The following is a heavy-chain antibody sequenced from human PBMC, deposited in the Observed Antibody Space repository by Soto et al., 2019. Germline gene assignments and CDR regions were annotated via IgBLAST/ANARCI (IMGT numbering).Heavy chain of an antibody. D-gene: IGHD3-10*01. CDR1: GGSISSYY. J-gene: IGHJ6*02. CDR2: IYYSGST. Sequence: NPSETLSLTCTVSGGSISSYYWSWIRQPPGKGLEWIGYIYYSGSTNYNPSLKSRVTISVDTSKNQFSLKLSSVTAADTAVYYCARLRDGTIVRGGKIYYYGMDDWGQGTTVTLSS. V-gene: IGHV4-59*01. CDR3: ARLRDGTIVRGGKIYYYGMDD.